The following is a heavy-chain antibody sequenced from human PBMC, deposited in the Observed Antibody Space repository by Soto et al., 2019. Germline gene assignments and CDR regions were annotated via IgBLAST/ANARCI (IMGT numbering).Heavy chain of an antibody. Sequence: QVQLQESGPGLVKPSETLSLTCIVSGVSVSSGYCTWIRQSPGKELEWIGYISHSGPRHYRASLQSRLTMSIETSKNQFSLNLTSVTAADTAIYYCATSNDPCPRCYSWGQGTLVTVSS. CDR2: ISHSGPR. CDR3: ATSNDPCPRCYS. V-gene: IGHV4-59*02. J-gene: IGHJ5*02. CDR1: GVSVSSGY. D-gene: IGHD3-10*01.